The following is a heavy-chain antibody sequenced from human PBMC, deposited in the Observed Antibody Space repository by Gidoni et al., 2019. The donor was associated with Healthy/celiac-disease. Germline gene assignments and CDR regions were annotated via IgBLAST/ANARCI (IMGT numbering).Heavy chain of an antibody. V-gene: IGHV3-23*01. J-gene: IGHJ4*02. CDR1: GFTFSSYA. CDR3: AKDSRSRIVVVIDY. D-gene: IGHD3-22*01. Sequence: EVQLLESGGGLVQPGRFLRLSCAASGFTFSSYAMCWVRQAPGKGLEWVSAISGSGGSTYYADYVKGRFTISRDNSKNTLYLQMNSLRAEDTAVYYCAKDSRSRIVVVIDYWGQGTLVTVSS. CDR2: ISGSGGST.